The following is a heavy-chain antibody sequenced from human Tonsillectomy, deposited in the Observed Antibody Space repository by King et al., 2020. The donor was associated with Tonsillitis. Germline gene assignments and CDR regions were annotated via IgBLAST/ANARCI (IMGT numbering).Heavy chain of an antibody. D-gene: IGHD3-22*01. J-gene: IGHJ4*02. CDR1: GFTFSSYS. Sequence: VQLVESGGGLVQPGGSLRLSCTASGFTFSSYSMNWVRQAPGKGLEWVSYIRSSSSTIYYADSVKGRFTISRDNAKNSLYLQMNTLRDEDTAVYYCARDFTYYGGSGYYLGHRGSVDYCGQGALVTVSS. CDR2: IRSSSSTI. CDR3: ARDFTYYGGSGYYLGHRGSVDY. V-gene: IGHV3-48*02.